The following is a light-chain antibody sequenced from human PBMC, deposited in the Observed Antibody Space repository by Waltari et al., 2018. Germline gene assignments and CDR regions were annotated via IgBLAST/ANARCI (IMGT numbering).Light chain of an antibody. V-gene: IGKV1-5*03. Sequence: DIQMTQSPSTLSASVGDRVTITCRASQSINSWLAWYQQKPGEAPKLLIYKASSLQSGVPSSFSGSGSGTEFTLTISSLQPDDFATYYCQQYNIYPLTFGQGTKVENK. CDR2: KAS. J-gene: IGKJ1*01. CDR3: QQYNIYPLT. CDR1: QSINSW.